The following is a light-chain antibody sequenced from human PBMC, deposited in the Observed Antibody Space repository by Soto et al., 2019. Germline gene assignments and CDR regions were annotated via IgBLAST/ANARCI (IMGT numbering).Light chain of an antibody. V-gene: IGLV2-14*01. Sequence: QSALTQPASVSGSPGQSITISCTGTSRDVGAYNYVSWYQHHPGKAPKLLIYQVTYRPSGVSTRFAGSKSGNTASLTISGLQAADEADYYCSSNTAKFTYVFGTGTKLTVL. CDR2: QVT. CDR3: SSNTAKFTYV. CDR1: SRDVGAYNY. J-gene: IGLJ1*01.